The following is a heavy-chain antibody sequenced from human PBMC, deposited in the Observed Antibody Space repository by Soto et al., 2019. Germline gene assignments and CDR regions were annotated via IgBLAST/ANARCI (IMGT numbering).Heavy chain of an antibody. Sequence: QVQLVQSGAEVKEPGASVNVSCKASGYTFSTYPMHWVRQAPGQRLEWMGWISAGNDNTAYSQKFQGRVTIARDTYANTGHMELSSRRSEDTAVYYCARGAMVRGLNYYAMDVWGQGTTVTVSS. CDR3: ARGAMVRGLNYYAMDV. J-gene: IGHJ6*02. CDR2: ISAGNDNT. CDR1: GYTFSTYP. D-gene: IGHD3-10*01. V-gene: IGHV1-3*01.